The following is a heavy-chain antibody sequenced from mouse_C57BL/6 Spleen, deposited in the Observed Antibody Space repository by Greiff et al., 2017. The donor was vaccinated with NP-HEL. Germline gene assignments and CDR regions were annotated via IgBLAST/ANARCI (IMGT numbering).Heavy chain of an antibody. CDR2: LWSGGST. CDR1: GFSLTSYG. Sequence: QVQLKESGPGLVQPSQSLSITCTVSGFSLTSYGVHWVRQSPGKGLEWLGVLWSGGSTDYNAAFISRLSISKDNSKSQVFFKMNSLQADDTAIYYCARDGGFAYWGQGTLVTVSA. J-gene: IGHJ3*01. V-gene: IGHV2-2*01. CDR3: ARDGGFAY.